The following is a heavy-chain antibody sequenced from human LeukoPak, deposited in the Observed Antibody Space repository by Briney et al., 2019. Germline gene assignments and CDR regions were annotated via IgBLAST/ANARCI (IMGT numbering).Heavy chain of an antibody. J-gene: IGHJ3*02. V-gene: IGHV4-59*08. CDR1: GGSISSYY. CDR2: IYYSGST. CDR3: ARHLAGNTPYFVTFVI. Sequence: SETLSLTCTVSGGSISSYYWSWIRQPPGKGLEWIGYIYYSGSTNYNPSLKSRVTISVDTSKNQFSLKLSSVTAADTAVYFCARHLAGNTPYFVTFVIWGQGTMVTVSS. D-gene: IGHD2-15*01.